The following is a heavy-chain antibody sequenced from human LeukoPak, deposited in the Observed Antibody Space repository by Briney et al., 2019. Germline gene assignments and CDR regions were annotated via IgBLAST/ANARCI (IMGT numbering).Heavy chain of an antibody. CDR2: IYSGGST. CDR1: GFTFSSYA. V-gene: IGHV3-66*01. Sequence: PGGSLRLSCAASGFTFSSYAMSWVRQAPGKGLEWVSVIYSGGSTYYADSVKGRFTIPRDNSKSTLYLQMNSLRAEDTAVYYCARDNVAVAGTDYWGQGTLVTVSS. CDR3: ARDNVAVAGTDY. J-gene: IGHJ4*02. D-gene: IGHD6-19*01.